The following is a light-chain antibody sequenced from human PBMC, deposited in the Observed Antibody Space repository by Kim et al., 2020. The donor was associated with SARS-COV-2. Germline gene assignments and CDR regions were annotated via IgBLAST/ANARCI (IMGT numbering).Light chain of an antibody. CDR1: NSNIGAGYD. CDR2: ANN. Sequence: RITISCTGSNSNIGAGYDVHWYQQLPGTAPKLLIYANNNRPSGVPDRVSGYKSDTSASLVITGLQADDEGDYYCQSFDSSLTMHIFGGGTKVTVL. V-gene: IGLV1-40*01. CDR3: QSFDSSLTMHI. J-gene: IGLJ1*01.